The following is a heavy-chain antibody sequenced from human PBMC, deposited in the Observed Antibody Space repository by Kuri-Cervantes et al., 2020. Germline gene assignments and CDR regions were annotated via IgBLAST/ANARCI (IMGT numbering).Heavy chain of an antibody. D-gene: IGHD3-10*01. CDR3: ARSGLTYYGSGNDAFDI. V-gene: IGHV4-4*07. CDR1: GGSISSYY. J-gene: IGHJ3*02. CDR2: IYTSGST. Sequence: SETLSLTCTVSGGSISSYYWSWIRQPAGKGLEWIGRIYTSGSTNYNPSLKSRVTMSVDTSKNQFSLKLSSVTAADTAVYYCARSGLTYYGSGNDAFDIWGQGTMVTVSS.